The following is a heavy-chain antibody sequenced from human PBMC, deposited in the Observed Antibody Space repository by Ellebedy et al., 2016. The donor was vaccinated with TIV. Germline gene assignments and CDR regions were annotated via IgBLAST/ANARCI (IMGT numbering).Heavy chain of an antibody. CDR1: GGSISGYY. J-gene: IGHJ4*02. Sequence: SETLSLTCTVSGGSISGYYWGWIRQPPGKGLEWIGSIYYSGTTYYNPSLKSRVTISVDTSKNQFSLKLSSVTAADTAVYFCAREGSGSYHRFDSWGRGTLVTVSS. CDR3: AREGSGSYHRFDS. CDR2: IYYSGTT. D-gene: IGHD6-19*01. V-gene: IGHV4-39*07.